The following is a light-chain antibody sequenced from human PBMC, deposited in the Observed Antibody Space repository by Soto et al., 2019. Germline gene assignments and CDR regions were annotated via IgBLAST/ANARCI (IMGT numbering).Light chain of an antibody. CDR1: QSISSY. J-gene: IGKJ4*01. Sequence: IQMTQSPSSLSASVGDRVTITSRPSQSISSYLNWYQQIPGKAPKLLIYDASSLESGVPSRFSGSGSGTDFTLTISSLQPEDFATYYCQQFNNYPLTFGGGTKVDNK. CDR2: DAS. V-gene: IGKV1D-13*01. CDR3: QQFNNYPLT.